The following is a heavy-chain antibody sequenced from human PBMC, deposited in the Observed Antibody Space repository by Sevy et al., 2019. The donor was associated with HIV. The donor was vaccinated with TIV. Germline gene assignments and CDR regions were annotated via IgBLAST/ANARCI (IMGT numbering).Heavy chain of an antibody. D-gene: IGHD2-15*01. CDR1: GYTFTNYR. V-gene: IGHV1-18*01. CDR2: ISPYNGDT. Sequence: ASVKVSCKAYGYTFTNYRINWVRQAPGQGLEWMGWISPYNGDTNYAQKFQGRVSMTTDTSTTTGYMELRSRRSDDTAVYYCARDSCSGGSCYQSGVYWGQGTLVTVSS. J-gene: IGHJ4*02. CDR3: ARDSCSGGSCYQSGVY.